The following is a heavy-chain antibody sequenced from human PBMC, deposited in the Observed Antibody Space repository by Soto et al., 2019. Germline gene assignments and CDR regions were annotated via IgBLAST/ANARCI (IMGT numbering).Heavy chain of an antibody. J-gene: IGHJ4*02. CDR1: GGTFSSYT. V-gene: IGHV1-69*02. Sequence: QVQLVQSGAEVKKPGSSVKVSCKASGGTFSSYTISWVRQAPGQGLEWMGRIIPILGIANYAQKFQGRVTITADKSTSTAYMELSSLRSDDTAVYYCARVTAGYSSSWSDYWGQGTLVTVSS. D-gene: IGHD6-13*01. CDR3: ARVTAGYSSSWSDY. CDR2: IIPILGIA.